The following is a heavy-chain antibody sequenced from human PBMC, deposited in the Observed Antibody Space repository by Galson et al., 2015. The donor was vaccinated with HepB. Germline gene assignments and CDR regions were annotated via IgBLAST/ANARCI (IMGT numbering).Heavy chain of an antibody. CDR1: GFTFSDYY. J-gene: IGHJ5*02. D-gene: IGHD6-19*01. CDR3: ARGGAVAHLYS. CDR2: ISGGGTYT. V-gene: IGHV3-11*06. Sequence: SLRLSCAASGFTFSDYYMTWIRQAPGKGLEWVSYISGGGTYTWYAESVKGRFTISRDNAKNSLFLQMNSLRAEDTAIYYCARGGAVAHLYSWGQGTLVTVSS.